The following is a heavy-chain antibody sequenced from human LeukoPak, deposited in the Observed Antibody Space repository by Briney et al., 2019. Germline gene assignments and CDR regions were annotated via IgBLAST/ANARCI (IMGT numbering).Heavy chain of an antibody. V-gene: IGHV1-24*01. CDR2: FDPEDGET. CDR3: ATDLETVARLEGNDAFDI. J-gene: IGHJ3*02. D-gene: IGHD6-19*01. Sequence: ASVNVSCKVSGYTLTELSMHWVRQAPGKGLEWMGGFDPEDGETIYAQKFQGRVTMTEDTSTDTAYMELSSLSSEDTAVYYCATDLETVARLEGNDAFDIWGQGTMVTVSS. CDR1: GYTLTELS.